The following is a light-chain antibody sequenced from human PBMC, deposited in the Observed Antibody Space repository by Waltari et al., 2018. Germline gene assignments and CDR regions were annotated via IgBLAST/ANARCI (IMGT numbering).Light chain of an antibody. CDR1: NIGSKS. CDR3: LVWHSTIDHQGV. CDR2: YDS. Sequence: SYVVTQSPSVSVAPGETARITCGGDNIGSKSVHWYQQRPGQAPVLVISYDSDRPSGIPGRSSGSNSGNAATLTISWVEAEDEADYYCLVWHSTIDHQGVFGGGTKLTVL. J-gene: IGLJ2*01. V-gene: IGLV3-21*04.